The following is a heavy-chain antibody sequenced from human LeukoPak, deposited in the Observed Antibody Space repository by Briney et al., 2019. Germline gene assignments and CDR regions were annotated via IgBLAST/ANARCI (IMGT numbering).Heavy chain of an antibody. CDR3: ARGKSRGNWFDP. V-gene: IGHV1-2*02. Sequence: ASVKVSCKASGYTFTDYYMHWLRHAPGQGLQWMGWINPSSGGTNYVQKFQGRVTMTGDTSINTAYMEVSRLSSDDTAIYYCARGKSRGNWFDPWGQGTLVTVSS. D-gene: IGHD3-10*01. J-gene: IGHJ5*02. CDR1: GYTFTDYY. CDR2: INPSSGGT.